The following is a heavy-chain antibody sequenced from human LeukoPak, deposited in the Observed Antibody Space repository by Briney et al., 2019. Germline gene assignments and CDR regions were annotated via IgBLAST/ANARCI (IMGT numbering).Heavy chain of an antibody. CDR3: VTSIALAGWGGFDV. Sequence: SETLSLTCAVSGVSISSGHWWSWVRQPPGKGLEWIGEIYHSGSTNYHASLKSRVTISVDTSKNQFSLKRNSVTVADTAVYYCVTSIALAGWGGFDVWGQGRMVTVSS. D-gene: IGHD6-13*01. V-gene: IGHV4-4*02. CDR2: IYHSGST. J-gene: IGHJ3*01. CDR1: GVSISSGHW.